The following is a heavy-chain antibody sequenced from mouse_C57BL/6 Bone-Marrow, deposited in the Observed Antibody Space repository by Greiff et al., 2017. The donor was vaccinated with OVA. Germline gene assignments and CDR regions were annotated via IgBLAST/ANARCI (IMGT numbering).Heavy chain of an antibody. CDR2: ISDGGSYT. D-gene: IGHD1-2*01. CDR1: GFTFSSYA. J-gene: IGHJ2*01. V-gene: IGHV5-4*01. CDR3: ARELYGYYYFDY. Sequence: EVMLVESGGGLVKPGGSLKLSCAASGFTFSSYAMSWVRQTPEKRLEWVATISDGGSYTYYTDNVKGRFTISRDNAKNNLYLQMSHLKSEDTAMYYCARELYGYYYFDYWGQGTTLTVSS.